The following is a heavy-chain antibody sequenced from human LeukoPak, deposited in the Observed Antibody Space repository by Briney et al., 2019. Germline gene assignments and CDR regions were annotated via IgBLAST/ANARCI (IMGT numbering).Heavy chain of an antibody. D-gene: IGHD3-22*01. CDR1: GYTFTSYG. Sequence: ASVKVSCKASGYTFTSYGINWVRQAPGQGLEWMGWISAYNGNTNYAQKFQGRVSITRDTSTSTAYMELRSLRSDDTAVYYCARVGTRTYYYDSSGKAPFDYWGQGTLVTVSS. V-gene: IGHV1-18*01. CDR2: ISAYNGNT. CDR3: ARVGTRTYYYDSSGKAPFDY. J-gene: IGHJ4*02.